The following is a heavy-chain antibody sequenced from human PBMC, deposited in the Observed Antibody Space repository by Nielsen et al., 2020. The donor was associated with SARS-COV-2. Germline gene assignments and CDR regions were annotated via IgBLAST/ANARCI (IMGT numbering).Heavy chain of an antibody. J-gene: IGHJ2*01. V-gene: IGHV1-3*01. Sequence: KFQGRVTITRDTSASTAYMELSRLRSDDTAVYYCARTSRDGYNYNWYFDLWGRGTLVTVSS. CDR3: ARTSRDGYNYNWYFDL. D-gene: IGHD5-24*01.